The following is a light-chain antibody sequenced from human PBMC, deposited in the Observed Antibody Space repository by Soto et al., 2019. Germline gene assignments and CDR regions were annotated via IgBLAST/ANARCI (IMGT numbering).Light chain of an antibody. J-gene: IGKJ2*01. CDR2: GES. Sequence: EIVLTQSPGTLSLSPGERATLSCRASRSVSTSYLAWYQQKPGQAPRLLIYGESGRATGIPDRFSGSGSGTDFTLTISRLEPEDFAVYYCQQYGSSPYTFGQGTKLEIK. CDR1: RSVSTSY. V-gene: IGKV3-20*01. CDR3: QQYGSSPYT.